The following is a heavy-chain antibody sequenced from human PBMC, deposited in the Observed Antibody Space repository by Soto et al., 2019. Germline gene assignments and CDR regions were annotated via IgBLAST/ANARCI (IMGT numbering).Heavy chain of an antibody. CDR2: TSSSGSTI. D-gene: IGHD6-13*01. V-gene: IGHV3-11*01. CDR3: ARPHLRIAAAGSVDY. Sequence: GGSLRLSCAASGFTFSDYYMSWIRQAPGKGLEWVSYTSSSGSTIYYADSVKGRFTISRDNAKNSLYLQMNSLRAEDTAVYYCARPHLRIAAAGSVDYWGQGTLVTVSS. J-gene: IGHJ4*02. CDR1: GFTFSDYY.